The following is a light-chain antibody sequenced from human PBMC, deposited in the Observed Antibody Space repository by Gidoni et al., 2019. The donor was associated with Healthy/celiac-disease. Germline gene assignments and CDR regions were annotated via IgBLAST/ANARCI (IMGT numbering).Light chain of an antibody. Sequence: DIQITQSPSSLSASVGDRVTIPCRASQSISSYLNWYQQKPGKAPRLLIYGASSLQSGVPSRFSGSGSGTDFTLTISSLQSEDFATYYCQQCYSRPPRTFGGGTKVEIK. CDR1: QSISSY. CDR3: QQCYSRPPRT. J-gene: IGKJ4*01. CDR2: GAS. V-gene: IGKV1-39*01.